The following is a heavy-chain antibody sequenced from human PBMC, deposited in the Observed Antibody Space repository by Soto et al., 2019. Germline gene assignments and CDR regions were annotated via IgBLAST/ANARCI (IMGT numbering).Heavy chain of an antibody. V-gene: IGHV5-51*01. CDR3: ARQGSNGAYYYYGMDV. CDR2: IHPGDSDT. Sequence: PGESLKISCKGSGYRFSSYWIAWVRQMPGKGLEWMGIIHPGDSDTIYSPSFQGQVTFSADKSTSTAYLQWSSLKASDSAMYYCARQGSNGAYYYYGMDVWGQGTTVTVSS. J-gene: IGHJ6*02. D-gene: IGHD2-8*01. CDR1: GYRFSSYW.